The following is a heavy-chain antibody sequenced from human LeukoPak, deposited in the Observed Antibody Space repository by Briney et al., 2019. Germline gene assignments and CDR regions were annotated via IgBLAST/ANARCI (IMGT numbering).Heavy chain of an antibody. J-gene: IGHJ3*02. CDR3: ARRDARWLQVDAFDI. CDR1: GFTFSDYY. Sequence: GGSLRLSCAASGFTFSDYYLRWIRQAPGKGLEWVSYISSRGSTIYYADSVKGRFNISRDNAKNSLYLQMNSLRAEDTAVYYCARRDARWLQVDAFDIWGQGTMVTVSS. CDR2: ISSRGSTI. V-gene: IGHV3-11*01. D-gene: IGHD5-24*01.